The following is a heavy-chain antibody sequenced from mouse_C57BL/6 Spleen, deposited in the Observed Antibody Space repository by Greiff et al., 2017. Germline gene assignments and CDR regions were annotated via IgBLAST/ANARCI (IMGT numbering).Heavy chain of an antibody. J-gene: IGHJ2*01. V-gene: IGHV1-81*01. CDR1: GYTFTSYG. CDR2: IYPRSGNT. CDR3: ARDTLYDGNCFYYFDY. D-gene: IGHD2-1*01. Sequence: QVQLQQSGAELARPGASVKLSCKASGYTFTSYGISWVKQRTGQGLEWIGEIYPRSGNTYYTEKFKGKATLTADKSSSTAYMELRSLTSEDSAVYFGARDTLYDGNCFYYFDYWGQGTTLTVSS.